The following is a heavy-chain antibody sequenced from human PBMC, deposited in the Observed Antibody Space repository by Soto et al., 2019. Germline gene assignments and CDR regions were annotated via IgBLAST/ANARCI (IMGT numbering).Heavy chain of an antibody. V-gene: IGHV1-69*01. D-gene: IGHD3-3*01. CDR1: GGTFSSYA. CDR2: IIPIFGTA. J-gene: IGHJ6*02. Sequence: QVQLVQSGAEVKKPGSSVKVSCKASGGTFSSYAISWVRQAPGQGLEWMGGIIPIFGTANYAQKFQGRVTITADESTSTDYMELSSLRSEDTAVYYCARDLNQTYYDFWSGYTPYEVGMDVWGQGTTVTVSS. CDR3: ARDLNQTYYDFWSGYTPYEVGMDV.